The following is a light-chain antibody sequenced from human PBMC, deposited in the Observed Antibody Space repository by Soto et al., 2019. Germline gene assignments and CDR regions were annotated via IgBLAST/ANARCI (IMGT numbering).Light chain of an antibody. CDR2: AAS. V-gene: IGKV1-39*01. J-gene: IGKJ1*01. CDR3: QQSYSSPPT. CDR1: QSISNH. Sequence: IQLTQSPPSLSASVGDRVIITCRASQSISNHLNWYQQKPGKAPKLLIFAASSLQSGVPSRFSGSRSGPDLTITISSLQPEDCETYDCQQSYSSPPTFGQGTKVDI.